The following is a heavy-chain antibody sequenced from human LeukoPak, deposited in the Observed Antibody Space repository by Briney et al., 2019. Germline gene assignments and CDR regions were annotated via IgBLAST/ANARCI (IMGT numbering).Heavy chain of an antibody. D-gene: IGHD3-16*01. J-gene: IGHJ3*01. CDR3: ARRRERGASDAFAF. V-gene: IGHV3-74*01. Sequence: GGSLRLSCAASGFTFSSFWMYWVRQAPGKGLVWVSRINSDGGSTTYADSVKGRFTISRDNAKNTVYLQMNSLRAEDTAVYYCARRRERGASDAFAFWGQGAMVTVSS. CDR1: GFTFSSFW. CDR2: INSDGGST.